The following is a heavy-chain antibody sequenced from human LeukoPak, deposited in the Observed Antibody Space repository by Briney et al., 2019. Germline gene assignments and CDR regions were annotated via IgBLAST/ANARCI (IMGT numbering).Heavy chain of an antibody. CDR3: ARPYRDYDDAFDI. CDR1: GGSVSSGSYY. D-gene: IGHD4-17*01. J-gene: IGHJ3*02. Sequence: SETLSLTCTVSGGSVSSGSYYWSWIRQPPGKGLEWIGYIYYSGSTNYNPSLKSRVTISVDTSKNQFSLKLSSVTAADTAVYYCARPYRDYDDAFDIWGQGTMVTVSS. V-gene: IGHV4-61*01. CDR2: IYYSGST.